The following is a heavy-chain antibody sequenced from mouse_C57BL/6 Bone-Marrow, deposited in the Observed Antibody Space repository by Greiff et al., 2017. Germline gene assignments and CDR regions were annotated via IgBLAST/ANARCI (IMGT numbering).Heavy chain of an antibody. J-gene: IGHJ2*01. CDR1: GYTFTSYW. CDR3: ASFKY. Sequence: QVRLQQPGAELVRPGTSVKLSCKASGYTFTSYWMHWVKQRPGQGLEWIGVIDPSDSYTNYNQKFKGKATLTVDTSSSTAYMQLSSLTSEDSAVYYCASFKYWGQGTTLTFSS. V-gene: IGHV1-59*01. CDR2: IDPSDSYT.